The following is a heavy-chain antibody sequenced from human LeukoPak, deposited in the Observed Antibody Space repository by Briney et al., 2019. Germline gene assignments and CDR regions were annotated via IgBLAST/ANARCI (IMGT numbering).Heavy chain of an antibody. V-gene: IGHV4-34*12. J-gene: IGHJ3*02. CDR1: GGSFSGYC. CDR3: ARYIVVTGIGRDAFDI. D-gene: IGHD6-13*01. CDR2: IIHSGGT. Sequence: PSETLSLTCAVYGGSFSGYCWSWIRQPPGKGLEWIGEIIHSGGTNYNPSLKTRVTISVDTSKNQFSLKLSSVTAADTAVYYCARYIVVTGIGRDAFDIWGQGTMVTVSS.